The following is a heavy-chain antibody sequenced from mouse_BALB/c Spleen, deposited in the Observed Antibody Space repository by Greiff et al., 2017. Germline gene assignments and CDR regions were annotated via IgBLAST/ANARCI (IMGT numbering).Heavy chain of an antibody. Sequence: QVQLKQSGPALVKPGASVKISCKASGYAFSSSWMNWVKQRPGQGLEWIGRSYPGDGETNYNGKFKSKATLTADKSSSTAYMQLSSLTSVDSAVLFCARKKVRDAMDYWGEGTSVPVSS. J-gene: IGHJ4*01. V-gene: IGHV1-82*01. CDR3: ARKKVRDAMDY. D-gene: IGHD2-14*01. CDR1: GYAFSSSW. CDR2: SYPGDGET.